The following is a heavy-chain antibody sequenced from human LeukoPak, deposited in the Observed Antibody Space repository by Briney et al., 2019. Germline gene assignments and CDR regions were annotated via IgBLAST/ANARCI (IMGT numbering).Heavy chain of an antibody. Sequence: GGSLRLSCAASGFTFTNYWMSWVRQPPGKELEWVTNIKQDGSEKYYVDSVKGRFTISRDNAKNSLYLQMNSLRAEDTAVYYCARDGGYSGYDDYWGQGTLVTVSS. CDR1: GFTFTNYW. CDR3: ARDGGYSGYDDY. CDR2: IKQDGSEK. V-gene: IGHV3-7*01. D-gene: IGHD5-12*01. J-gene: IGHJ4*02.